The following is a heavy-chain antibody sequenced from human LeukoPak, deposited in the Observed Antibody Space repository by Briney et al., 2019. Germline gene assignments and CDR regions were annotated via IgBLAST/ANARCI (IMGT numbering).Heavy chain of an antibody. J-gene: IGHJ5*02. CDR1: GYIFTDYY. V-gene: IGHV1/OR15-1*01. CDR3: ARGNRYFDWLLYGNNWFDP. CDR2: INPNSGGT. D-gene: IGHD3-9*01. Sequence: ASVKVSCKASGYIFTDYYMHWVRQAPGQELGWMGRINPNSGGTNYAQKFQGRVTMTRDTSISTAYTELSSLRSEDTATYYCARGNRYFDWLLYGNNWFDPWGQGTLVTVSS.